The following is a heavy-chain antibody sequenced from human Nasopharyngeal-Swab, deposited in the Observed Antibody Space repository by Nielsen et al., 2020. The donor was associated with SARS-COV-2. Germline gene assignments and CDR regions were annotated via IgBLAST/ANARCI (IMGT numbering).Heavy chain of an antibody. Sequence: VKVSCKASGGTFSSYAISWVRQAPGQGLEWMGRIIPILGIANYAQKFQGRVTITADKSTSTAYMELSSLRSEDTAVYYCARSITMVRGSPPDYYGMDVWGQGTTVTVSS. V-gene: IGHV1-69*04. CDR2: IIPILGIA. CDR3: ARSITMVRGSPPDYYGMDV. J-gene: IGHJ6*02. D-gene: IGHD3-10*01. CDR1: GGTFSSYA.